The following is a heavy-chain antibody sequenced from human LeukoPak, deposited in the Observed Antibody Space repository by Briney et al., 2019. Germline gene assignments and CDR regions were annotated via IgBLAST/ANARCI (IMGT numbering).Heavy chain of an antibody. CDR3: ARGPSYYGSGSYFY. D-gene: IGHD3-10*01. J-gene: IGHJ4*02. CDR1: GFSFSTHA. V-gene: IGHV3-33*01. Sequence: GTSLRLSCAASGFSFSTHAMHWVRQAPGQGLEWVALVWYDGSNKYYTDSVKGRFTISRDNSKNTLHLQMNSLRADDTAVYYCARGPSYYGSGSYFYWGQGTLVTVSS. CDR2: VWYDGSNK.